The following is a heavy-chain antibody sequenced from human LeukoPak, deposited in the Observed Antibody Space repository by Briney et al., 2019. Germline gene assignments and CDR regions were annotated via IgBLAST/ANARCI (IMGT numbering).Heavy chain of an antibody. V-gene: IGHV3-48*03. D-gene: IGHD4-17*01. CDR1: GFTFSSYE. CDR2: ISSSGSTI. CDR3: ARGLDYGDFNNWFDP. Sequence: GGSLRLSCAASGFTFSSYEMSWVRQAPGKGLEWVSYISSSGSTIYYADSVKARFTISRDNAKNSLYLQMNSLRAEDTAVYYCARGLDYGDFNNWFDPWGQGTLVTVSS. J-gene: IGHJ5*02.